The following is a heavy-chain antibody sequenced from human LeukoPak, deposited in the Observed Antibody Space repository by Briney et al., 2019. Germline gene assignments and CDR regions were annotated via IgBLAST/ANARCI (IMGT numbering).Heavy chain of an antibody. Sequence: SQTLSLTCTVSGGSISSGGYYWSWIRQHRGKGLEWIGYIYYSGSTYYNPSLKSRVTISVDTSKNQFSLKLSSVTAADTAVYYCAREWRGGPMDYWGQGTLVTVSS. D-gene: IGHD3-3*01. V-gene: IGHV4-31*03. CDR2: IYYSGST. CDR3: AREWRGGPMDY. CDR1: GGSISSGGYY. J-gene: IGHJ4*02.